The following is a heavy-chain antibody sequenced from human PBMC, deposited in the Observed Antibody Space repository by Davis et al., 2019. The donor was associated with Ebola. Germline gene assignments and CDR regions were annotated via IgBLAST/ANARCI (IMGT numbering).Heavy chain of an antibody. CDR1: GFTFSSYE. CDR3: AKDGEWELLLFDY. CDR2: ISRSGSTI. V-gene: IGHV3-48*03. D-gene: IGHD1-26*01. Sequence: GGSLRLSCAASGFTFSSYEMNWVRQAPGKGLEWVSYISRSGSTIYYADSVKGRFTISRDNAKNSLYLQMNSLSAEDTAVYYCAKDGEWELLLFDYWGQGTLVTVSS. J-gene: IGHJ4*02.